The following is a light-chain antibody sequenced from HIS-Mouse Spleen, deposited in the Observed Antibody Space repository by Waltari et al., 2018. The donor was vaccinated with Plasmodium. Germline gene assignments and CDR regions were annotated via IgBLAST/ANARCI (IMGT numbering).Light chain of an antibody. J-gene: IGLJ3*02. CDR3: MIWPSNASGV. V-gene: IGLV5-37*01. CDR2: YYSDSDK. CDR1: SAINFGSYN. Sequence: QPVLTQPPSSSASPGESARLTCTLPSAINFGSYNIYWSQQTPGSPPRYLLYYYSDSDKGQGSGVPSRFSGSKDASANTGILLISGLQSEDEADYYCMIWPSNASGVFGGGTKLTVL.